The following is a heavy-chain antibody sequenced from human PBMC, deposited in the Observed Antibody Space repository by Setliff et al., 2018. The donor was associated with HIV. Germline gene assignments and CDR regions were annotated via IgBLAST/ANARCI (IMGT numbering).Heavy chain of an antibody. Sequence: PSETLSLTCAVYGGSVSGRYWGWFRQPPGKGLEWIGEITPSGDTNYIPSLKSRVTISVDTSKNHFSLKLSSVTAADTAVYYCARHWGSNWFLYYFDYWGQGTLVTVSS. D-gene: IGHD6-13*01. CDR3: ARHWGSNWFLYYFDY. CDR1: GGSVSGRY. J-gene: IGHJ4*02. CDR2: ITPSGDT. V-gene: IGHV4-34*01.